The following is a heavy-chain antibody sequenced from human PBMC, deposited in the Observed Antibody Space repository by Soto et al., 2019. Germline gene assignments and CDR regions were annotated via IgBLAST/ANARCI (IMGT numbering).Heavy chain of an antibody. D-gene: IGHD3-3*01. J-gene: IGHJ4*02. Sequence: AASVKVSCKASGYTFTSYGISWVRQAPGQGLEWMGWISAYNGNTNYAQKLQGRVTMTTDTSTSTAYMELRSLRSDDTAVYYCARTPYVFWSGYYENFDYGGQETLVTVSS. V-gene: IGHV1-18*01. CDR3: ARTPYVFWSGYYENFDY. CDR1: GYTFTSYG. CDR2: ISAYNGNT.